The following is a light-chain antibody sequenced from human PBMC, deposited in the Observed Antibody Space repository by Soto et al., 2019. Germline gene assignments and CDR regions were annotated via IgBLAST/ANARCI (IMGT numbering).Light chain of an antibody. CDR1: QSVSSNY. CDR2: DAS. Sequence: EIVLTQSPGTLSLSPGERATLSCRAIQSVSSNYLAWYQQKPGQAPRLLIYDASSRATGIPDRFSGSGSGTEFTLTISSLQSEDFAVYYCQQYHIWPPWTFGQGTKVDI. V-gene: IGKV3-20*01. J-gene: IGKJ1*01. CDR3: QQYHIWPPWT.